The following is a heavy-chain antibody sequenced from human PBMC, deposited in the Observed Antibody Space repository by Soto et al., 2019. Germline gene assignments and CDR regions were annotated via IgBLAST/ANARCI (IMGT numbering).Heavy chain of an antibody. CDR1: GGTINSGDYF. V-gene: IGHV4-30-4*01. CDR2: IFYTGST. CDR3: ARVKATLYRHYYFDY. D-gene: IGHD5-12*01. Sequence: SETLSLTCSVSGGTINSGDYFWSWIRQPPGKGLEWIGSIFYTGSTYYSPSLKSRASMSMDTSKNLFPLRLRSLTAADTAVYFCARVKATLYRHYYFDYWGQGTPVTVSS. J-gene: IGHJ4*02.